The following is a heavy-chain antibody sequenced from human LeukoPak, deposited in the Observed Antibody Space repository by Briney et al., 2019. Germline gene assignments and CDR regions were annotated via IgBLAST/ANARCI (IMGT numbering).Heavy chain of an antibody. CDR1: GFTFSTYA. D-gene: IGHD2-21*02. Sequence: GGSLRLSCAASGFTFSTYAMSWVRQAPGKGLEWVSAISGSGGSTYYADSVKGRFTISRDNSKNTLYLQMNSLRAEDTAVYYCANQGTASAGGPFDPWGQGTLVTVSS. CDR3: ANQGTASAGGPFDP. V-gene: IGHV3-23*01. J-gene: IGHJ5*02. CDR2: ISGSGGST.